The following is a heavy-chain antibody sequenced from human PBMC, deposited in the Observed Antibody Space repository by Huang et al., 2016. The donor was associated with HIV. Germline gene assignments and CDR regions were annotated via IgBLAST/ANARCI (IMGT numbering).Heavy chain of an antibody. CDR2: IYYSGST. D-gene: IGHD3-10*01. CDR1: GGSIRSDNYY. Sequence: QLQLQESGPGLVKPSETLSLTCTVSGGSIRSDNYYWGWLRQPPGKGLEWIGSIYYSGSTYYHPSLKSRVTITGETSKHQFSLKMRSVPAADTAVYYCARLPGSITMIRGVITDPYWGQGTLVTVSS. CDR3: ARLPGSITMIRGVITDPY. V-gene: IGHV4-39*01. J-gene: IGHJ4*02.